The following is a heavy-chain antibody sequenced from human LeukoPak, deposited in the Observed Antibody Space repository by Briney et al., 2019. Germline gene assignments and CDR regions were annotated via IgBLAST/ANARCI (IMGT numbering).Heavy chain of an antibody. V-gene: IGHV3-7*01. CDR2: IKQDGSHK. Sequence: GGSLRLSCAASGFTFSTYWMYWVRQAPGKGLEWVANIKQDGSHKYYVDSVKGRFTISRDNAKNSLHLQMNSLRVEDTAVYYCVREEGYWGQGTLVTVSS. J-gene: IGHJ4*02. CDR1: GFTFSTYW. CDR3: VREEGY.